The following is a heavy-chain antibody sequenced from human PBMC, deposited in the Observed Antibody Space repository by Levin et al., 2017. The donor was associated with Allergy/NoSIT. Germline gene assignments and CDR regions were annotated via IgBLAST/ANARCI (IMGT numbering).Heavy chain of an antibody. CDR1: GFTFNAYA. D-gene: IGHD5-24*01. J-gene: IGHJ4*02. CDR2: ISGPGYDT. V-gene: IGHV3-23*01. Sequence: GGSLRLSCAASGFTFNAYAMGWVRQAPGKGLEWVSIISGPGYDTYYADSVRGRFTISRDNSKSTLYMQINSLRVEDTAVYYCAKRRIDGDSRDFDYWGQGTLVTVSS. CDR3: AKRRIDGDSRDFDY.